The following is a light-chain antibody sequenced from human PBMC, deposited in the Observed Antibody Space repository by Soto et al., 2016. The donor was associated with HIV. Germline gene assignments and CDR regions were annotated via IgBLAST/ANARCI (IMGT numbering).Light chain of an antibody. CDR3: LQHNTYPYT. CDR1: QGISSY. CDR2: AAS. J-gene: IGKJ2*01. V-gene: IGKV1-8*01. Sequence: AIRMTQSPSSLSASTGDRVTITCRASQGISSYLAWYQQKPGKAPRLLIYAASTLQSGVPSRFSGSGSGTEFTLTISSLQPEDFATYYCLQHNTYPYTFGRGPSWRSN.